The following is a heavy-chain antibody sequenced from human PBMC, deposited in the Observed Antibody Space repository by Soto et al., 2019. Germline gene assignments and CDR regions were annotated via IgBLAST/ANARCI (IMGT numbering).Heavy chain of an antibody. Sequence: SDTLSLTCTVSGGSIYRSGYYWGWIRQPPGRGLEWIGNIDYNGVTYSNPSLKSRVTISRDTSKNQFSLKLTSVTAADTALYYCGKVLVGATGHTDSDSWGPGTLVTVSS. CDR1: GGSIYRSGYY. V-gene: IGHV4-39*01. CDR2: IDYNGVT. CDR3: GKVLVGATGHTDSDS. D-gene: IGHD2-15*01. J-gene: IGHJ4*02.